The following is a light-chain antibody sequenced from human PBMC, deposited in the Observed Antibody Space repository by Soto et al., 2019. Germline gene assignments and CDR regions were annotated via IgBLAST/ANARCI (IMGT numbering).Light chain of an antibody. CDR1: QSINNY. CDR3: QQSYSSWLT. CDR2: AAS. V-gene: IGKV1-39*01. Sequence: DVHLAQSPSSLSAAVGDRVTITCRARQSINNYLNWYQQKPGEAPKLLVYAASTLQDGVPSRFSGSGSGTVFTLTISRLQPEDFAVYYCQQSYSSWLTFGGGTKVEI. J-gene: IGKJ4*01.